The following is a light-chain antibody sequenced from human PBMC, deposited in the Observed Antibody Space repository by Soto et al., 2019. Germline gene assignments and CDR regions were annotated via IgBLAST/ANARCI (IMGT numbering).Light chain of an antibody. CDR1: QSVSSN. J-gene: IGKJ5*01. CDR2: DAS. Sequence: EIVMTQSPATLAVSRGERATLSCRASQSVSSNLAWYQQKPGQAPRLLISDASTRATGIPARFSGSGSGTEFTLTISSLQSEDFAVYYCQQYHNWPITFGQGTRLEIK. V-gene: IGKV3-15*01. CDR3: QQYHNWPIT.